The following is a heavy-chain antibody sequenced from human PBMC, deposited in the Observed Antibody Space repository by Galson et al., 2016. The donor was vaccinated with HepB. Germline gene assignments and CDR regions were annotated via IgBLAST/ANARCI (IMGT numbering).Heavy chain of an antibody. CDR2: IYSDDST. Sequence: SLRLSCAASGFNVSANFMSWVRQAPGKGLEWVSIIYSDDSTFYADSVKSRFTISRNSSKNTLFLQLNSLRAEDTAVYYCARDRILWFGDFHFYFFGMDVWGQGSTVTVSS. V-gene: IGHV3-53*01. J-gene: IGHJ6*02. CDR3: ARDRILWFGDFHFYFFGMDV. CDR1: GFNVSANF. D-gene: IGHD3-10*01.